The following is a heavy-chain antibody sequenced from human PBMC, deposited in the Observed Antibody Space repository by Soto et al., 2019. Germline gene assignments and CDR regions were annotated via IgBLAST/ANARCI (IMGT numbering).Heavy chain of an antibody. D-gene: IGHD5-18*01. V-gene: IGHV3-21*01. CDR1: GFIFSQYS. CDR3: ARKWTAMAHPDDAFDI. CDR2: ISSSSSYI. J-gene: IGHJ3*02. Sequence: PGGSLRLSCAASGFIFSQYSMNWVRQAPGKGLEWVSSISSSSSYIYYADSVKGRFTISRDNAKNSLYLQMNSLRAEDTAVYYCARKWTAMAHPDDAFDIWGQGTMVTVSS.